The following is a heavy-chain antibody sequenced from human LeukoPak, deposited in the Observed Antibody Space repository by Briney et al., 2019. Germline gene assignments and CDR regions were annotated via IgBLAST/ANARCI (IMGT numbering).Heavy chain of an antibody. V-gene: IGHV3-23*01. CDR3: AKDQIITMVRGVTSNFDY. CDR1: GFTFCSYA. CDR2: ISASGGST. Sequence: GGSLRLSCAASGFTFCSYAMSWVRRAPGKGLEWVSAISASGGSTYNADSVKGRFTISRDDSKNTLYLQMRSLRAEDTAVYYCAKDQIITMVRGVTSNFDYWGQGTLVTVSS. D-gene: IGHD3-10*01. J-gene: IGHJ4*02.